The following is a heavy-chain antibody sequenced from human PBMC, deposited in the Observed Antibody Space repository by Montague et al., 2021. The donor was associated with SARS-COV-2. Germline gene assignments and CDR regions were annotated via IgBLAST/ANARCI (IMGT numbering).Heavy chain of an antibody. CDR1: GDSFNSPKYY. J-gene: IGHJ3*02. CDR2: SYYSGTT. CDR3: ARGSYGSGSYHAFDI. V-gene: IGHV4-39*01. D-gene: IGHD3-10*01. Sequence: SETLSLTCTVSGDSFNSPKYYCAWIRQPPGKVLEWIGSSYYSGTTYDNPSLRSQVTMSVDTSKTQFSLKMNSVTAADTAVYYCARGSYGSGSYHAFDIWSQGTVVAVSS.